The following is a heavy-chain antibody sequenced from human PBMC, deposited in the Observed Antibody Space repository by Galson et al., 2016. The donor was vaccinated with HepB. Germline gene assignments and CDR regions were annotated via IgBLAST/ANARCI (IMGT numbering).Heavy chain of an antibody. V-gene: IGHV3-53*05. CDR2: FYSGGST. CDR3: ARDRNPTGYFYYGLDV. D-gene: IGHD1-14*01. CDR1: GFTVSDNY. Sequence: SLRLSCAASGFTVSDNYMTWVRQAPGKGLEWVSLFYSGGSTYYADSVKGRFTISRDNSKNTIFLQVNNLRTEDTGVYFCARDRNPTGYFYYGLDVWGQGTTVTVSS. J-gene: IGHJ6*02.